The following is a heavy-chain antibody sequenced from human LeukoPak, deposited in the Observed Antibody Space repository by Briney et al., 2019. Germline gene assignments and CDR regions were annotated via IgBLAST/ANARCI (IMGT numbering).Heavy chain of an antibody. Sequence: PGGSLRLSCAASGFTFSSYAMHWVRQAPGKGLEWVAVISYDGSNKYYADSVKGRFTVSRDNSKNTLYLQMNSLRAEDTAVYYCAREFEITMVRGVIAPFDYWGQGTLVTVSS. J-gene: IGHJ4*02. D-gene: IGHD3-10*01. CDR3: AREFEITMVRGVIAPFDY. CDR2: ISYDGSNK. CDR1: GFTFSSYA. V-gene: IGHV3-30-3*01.